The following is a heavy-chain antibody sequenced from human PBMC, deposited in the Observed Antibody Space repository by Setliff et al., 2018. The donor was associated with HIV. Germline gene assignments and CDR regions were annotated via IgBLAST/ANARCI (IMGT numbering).Heavy chain of an antibody. CDR3: ARRADWFDL. Sequence: ASVKVSCKASGYAFSRFSLTWVRQAPGQGLEWMGWISGYNNNVEYAEKFQGRVTMTKDTSTGIAYLELRSLRPDDTALYFCARRADWFDLWGQGTLVTVSS. CDR1: GYAFSRFS. CDR2: ISGYNNNV. V-gene: IGHV1-18*01. J-gene: IGHJ5*02.